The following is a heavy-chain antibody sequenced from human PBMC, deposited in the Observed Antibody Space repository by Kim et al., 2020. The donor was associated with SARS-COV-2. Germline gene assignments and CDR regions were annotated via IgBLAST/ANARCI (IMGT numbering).Heavy chain of an antibody. CDR3: ARAYSGYPFYYYGMDV. Sequence: GGSLRLSCAASGFTFSSYAMHWVRQAPGKWLEWVAVISYDGSNKYYADSVKGRFTISRDNSKNTLYLQMNSLRAEDTAVYYCARAYSGYPFYYYGMDVWGQGTTVTVSS. CDR2: ISYDGSNK. J-gene: IGHJ6*02. D-gene: IGHD5-12*01. V-gene: IGHV3-30-3*01. CDR1: GFTFSSYA.